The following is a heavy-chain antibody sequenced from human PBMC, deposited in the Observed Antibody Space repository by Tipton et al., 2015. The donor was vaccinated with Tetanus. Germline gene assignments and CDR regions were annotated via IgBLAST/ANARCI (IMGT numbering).Heavy chain of an antibody. CDR2: ISAYNGNT. CDR1: GYTFTSYG. Sequence: QSGAEVKKPGASVKVSCKASGYTFTSYGISWVRQAPGQGLEWMGWISAYNGNTNYAQKLQGRVTMTTDTSTSTAYMELRSLISDDTAGYYGARTLRSCYYYCGMDVGGQGTTVAVSS. J-gene: IGHJ6*02. CDR3: ARTLRSCYYYCGMDV. V-gene: IGHV1-18*01. D-gene: IGHD2-15*01.